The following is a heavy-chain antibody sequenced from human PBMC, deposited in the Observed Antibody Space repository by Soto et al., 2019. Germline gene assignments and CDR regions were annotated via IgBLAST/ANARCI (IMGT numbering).Heavy chain of an antibody. D-gene: IGHD6-13*01. CDR1: GFTFSSYS. Sequence: EVQLVESGGGLVKPGGSLRLSCAASGFTFSSYSMNWVRQAPGKGLEWVSSISSSSSYIYYADSVKGRFTISRDNAKNSLYLQMNSLRAEDTAVYCCAREVFSSSWDYFDYWGQGTLVTVSS. V-gene: IGHV3-21*01. CDR3: AREVFSSSWDYFDY. J-gene: IGHJ4*02. CDR2: ISSSSSYI.